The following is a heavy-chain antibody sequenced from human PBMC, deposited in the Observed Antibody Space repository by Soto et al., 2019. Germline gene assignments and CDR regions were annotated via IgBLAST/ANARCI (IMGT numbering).Heavy chain of an antibody. J-gene: IGHJ4*02. CDR2: IRAYNGYT. CDR3: ASASDGYRSGWYVGYFDY. D-gene: IGHD6-19*01. CDR1: GYSFTSYG. Sequence: VSVKGSCKGSGYSFTSYGIGWVRQARGQGVEWMGWIRAYNGYTNYAQKFQGRFTMTTDTSTSTAYMELRSLISDDTAVYYCASASDGYRSGWYVGYFDYWGQGTLVTVSS. V-gene: IGHV1-18*04.